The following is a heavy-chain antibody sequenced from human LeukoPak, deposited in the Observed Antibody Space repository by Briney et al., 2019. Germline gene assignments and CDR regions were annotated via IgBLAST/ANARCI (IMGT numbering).Heavy chain of an antibody. CDR1: GFTVSSNY. D-gene: IGHD3-9*01. CDR2: IYSGGST. CDR3: ARDYDILTGLGY. Sequence: GGSLRLSCAASGFTVSSNYMSWVRQAPGKGLEWVSVIYSGGSTYYADSVKGRFTISRDNSKNTLYLQMNSLRAEDTAVYYCARDYDILTGLGYWGQRTLVTVSS. V-gene: IGHV3-53*01. J-gene: IGHJ4*02.